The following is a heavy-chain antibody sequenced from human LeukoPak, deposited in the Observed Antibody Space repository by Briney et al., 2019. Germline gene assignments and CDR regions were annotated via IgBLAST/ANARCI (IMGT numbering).Heavy chain of an antibody. D-gene: IGHD4-23*01. CDR3: ARDYGDYGGNTDY. Sequence: GSLRLSCAASGFTFSSYSMNWVRQAPGKGREWVSSISSSSSYIYYADSVKGRFTISRDNAKNSLYLQMNSLRAEDTAVYYCARDYGDYGGNTDYWGQGTLVTVSS. CDR1: GFTFSSYS. CDR2: ISSSSSYI. J-gene: IGHJ4*02. V-gene: IGHV3-21*01.